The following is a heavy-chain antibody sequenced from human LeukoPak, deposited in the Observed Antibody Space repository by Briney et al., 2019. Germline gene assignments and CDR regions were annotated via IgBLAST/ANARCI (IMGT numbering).Heavy chain of an antibody. CDR1: GGSISSGGYF. D-gene: IGHD6-6*01. V-gene: IGHV4-61*02. J-gene: IGHJ4*02. CDR2: IYTSGGT. CDR3: ARKEYSNSKFDY. Sequence: SETLSLTCTVSGGSISSGGYFWNWIRQPAGKGLEWIGRIYTSGGTNYNPSLQSRVTISLDTSKNQFSLRLSSVTAADTAVYYCARKEYSNSKFDYWGQGTLVTVSS.